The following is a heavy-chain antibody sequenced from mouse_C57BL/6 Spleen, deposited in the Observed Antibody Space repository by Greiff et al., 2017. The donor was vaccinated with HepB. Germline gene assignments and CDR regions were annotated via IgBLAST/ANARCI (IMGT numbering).Heavy chain of an antibody. CDR3: ARAYYSNYGYFDV. V-gene: IGHV1-64*01. Sequence: QVQLQQPGAELVKPGASVKLSCKASGYTFTSYWMHWVKQRPGQGLEWIGMIHPNGGSTNYNEKFKSKATLTVDKSSSTAYMQLSSLTSEDSAVYYCARAYYSNYGYFDVWGTGTTVTVSS. J-gene: IGHJ1*03. CDR2: IHPNGGST. D-gene: IGHD2-5*01. CDR1: GYTFTSYW.